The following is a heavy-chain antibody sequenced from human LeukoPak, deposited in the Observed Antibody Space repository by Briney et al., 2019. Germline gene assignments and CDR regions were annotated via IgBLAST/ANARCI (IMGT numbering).Heavy chain of an antibody. J-gene: IGHJ6*02. CDR2: ISSNGGST. V-gene: IGHV3-64D*06. D-gene: IGHD4-23*01. CDR1: GYTFISYA. CDR3: VKGTLRWFYGMDV. Sequence: ASVKVSCKASGYTFISYAMHWVRQAPGKGLEYVSAISSNGGSTYYADSVKGRFTISRDNSKNTLYLQMSSLRAEDTAVYYCVKGTLRWFYGMDVWGQGTTVTVSS.